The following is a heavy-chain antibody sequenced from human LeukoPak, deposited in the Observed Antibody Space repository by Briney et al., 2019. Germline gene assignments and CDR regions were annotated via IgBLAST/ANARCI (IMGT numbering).Heavy chain of an antibody. CDR2: IYPGDSDT. V-gene: IGHV5-51*01. D-gene: IGHD3-22*01. J-gene: IGHJ4*02. CDR1: GYSFSNYW. Sequence: GESLKISCKGSGYSFSNYWIGWVRQMPGKGLEWMGIIYPGDSDTRYSPSFQGQVTISADKSIGTAYLQWGGLKASDTAMYYCARRADTSAYYTYWGQGTLVTVFS. CDR3: ARRADTSAYYTY.